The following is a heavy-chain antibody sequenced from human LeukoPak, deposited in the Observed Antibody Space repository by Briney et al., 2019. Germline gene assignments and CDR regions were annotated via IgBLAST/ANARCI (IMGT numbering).Heavy chain of an antibody. CDR3: ARDSYDILTGFQ. D-gene: IGHD3-9*01. CDR1: GYTFTEYY. Sequence: ASVKVSCKASGYTFTEYYMHWVRQAPGQGLEWMGWINPNSGGTKYAEKFQGRVTMTRDTSISTAYMELSRLRSDDTAVFYCARDSYDILTGFQWGQGTQVTVSS. J-gene: IGHJ4*02. CDR2: INPNSGGT. V-gene: IGHV1-2*02.